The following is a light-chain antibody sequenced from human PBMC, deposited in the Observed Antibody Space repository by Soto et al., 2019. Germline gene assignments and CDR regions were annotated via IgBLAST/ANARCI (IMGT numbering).Light chain of an antibody. CDR3: SSYTSSRAYE. V-gene: IGLV2-14*01. Sequence: QSVLTQPASVSGSPGQSITISCTGTSSDVGGYNYVSWYQQQSGKAPKLMIHEVSSRPSGVSNRFSGSKSGNTASLTISGLQAEDEDDYYCSSYTSSRAYEFRIGTKVTXL. CDR2: EVS. J-gene: IGLJ1*01. CDR1: SSDVGGYNY.